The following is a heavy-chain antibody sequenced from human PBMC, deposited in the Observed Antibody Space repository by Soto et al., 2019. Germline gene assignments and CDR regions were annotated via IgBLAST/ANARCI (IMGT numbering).Heavy chain of an antibody. J-gene: IGHJ4*02. V-gene: IGHV4-59*01. Sequence: QVQLQESGPGLVKPSETLSLTCTVSGGSISSYYWSWIRQPPGKGLEWIGYIYYSGSTNYNPSLKSRVTISVDTSKNQFSLKLSSVTAADTAVYYCARIHYIAAAAVYYFDYWGQGTLVTVSS. CDR1: GGSISSYY. CDR3: ARIHYIAAAAVYYFDY. D-gene: IGHD6-13*01. CDR2: IYYSGST.